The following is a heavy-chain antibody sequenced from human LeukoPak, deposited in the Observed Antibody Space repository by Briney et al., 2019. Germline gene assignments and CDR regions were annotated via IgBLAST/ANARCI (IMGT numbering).Heavy chain of an antibody. Sequence: GGSLRLSCAASGFTFSSYWMHWVRQAPGKGLEWVSAISGSGGSTYYADSVKGRFTISRDNSKNTLYLQMNSLRAEDTAVYYCAKKEQWLEYCFDYWGQGTLVTVSS. CDR3: AKKEQWLEYCFDY. V-gene: IGHV3-23*01. D-gene: IGHD6-19*01. CDR2: ISGSGGST. J-gene: IGHJ4*02. CDR1: GFTFSSYW.